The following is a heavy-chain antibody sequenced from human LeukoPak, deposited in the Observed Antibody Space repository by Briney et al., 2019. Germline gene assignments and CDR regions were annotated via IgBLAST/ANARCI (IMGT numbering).Heavy chain of an antibody. Sequence: GESLRLSRAASGLTFSSYAMSWVRQAPGKGLEWVSAISGSGGSTYYADSVKGRFTISRDNSKNTLFLQMNSLRAEDTAVYYCAKARDYGDSDLDYWGQGTLVTVSS. CDR2: ISGSGGST. V-gene: IGHV3-23*01. D-gene: IGHD4-17*01. CDR3: AKARDYGDSDLDY. J-gene: IGHJ4*02. CDR1: GLTFSSYA.